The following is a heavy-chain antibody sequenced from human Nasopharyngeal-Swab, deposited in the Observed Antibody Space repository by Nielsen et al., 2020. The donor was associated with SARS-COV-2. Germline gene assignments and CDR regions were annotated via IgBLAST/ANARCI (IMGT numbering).Heavy chain of an antibody. V-gene: IGHV4-30-4*01. J-gene: IGHJ4*02. CDR3: AREAHDYGDYGRFYLDY. Sequence: SETLSLTCTVSGGSISRGDYYWSWIRQPPGKGLEWIGYIYYSGSTYYNPSLKSRVTISVDTSKNQFSLKLSSVTAADTAVYYCAREAHDYGDYGRFYLDYWGQGTLVTVSS. CDR2: IYYSGST. D-gene: IGHD4-17*01. CDR1: GGSISRGDYY.